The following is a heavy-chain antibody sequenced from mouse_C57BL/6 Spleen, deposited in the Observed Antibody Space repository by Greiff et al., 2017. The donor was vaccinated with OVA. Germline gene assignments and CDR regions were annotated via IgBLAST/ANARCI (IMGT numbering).Heavy chain of an antibody. CDR2: INPNNGGT. J-gene: IGHJ4*01. D-gene: IGHD2-12*01. CDR3: ARGVYDIRRGGYAMDY. Sequence: EVQLQQSGPELVKPGASVKIPCKASGYTFTDYNMDWVKQSHGKSLEWIGDINPNNGGTIYNQKFKGKATLTVDKSSSTAYMELRSLTSEDTAVYYCARGVYDIRRGGYAMDYWGQGTSVTVSS. V-gene: IGHV1-18*01. CDR1: GYTFTDYN.